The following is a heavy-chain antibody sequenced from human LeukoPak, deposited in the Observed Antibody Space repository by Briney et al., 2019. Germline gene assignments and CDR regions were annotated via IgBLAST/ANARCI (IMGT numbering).Heavy chain of an antibody. Sequence: SETLSLTCAVSGSSISSGYFWGWIRQPPGKGLEWIGSISHSGSTFYNPSLKSRVTISIDTSKNQFSLKLSSVTAADTAVYYCARNASSLGAGAFDIWGQGTMVTVSS. D-gene: IGHD2-2*01. CDR3: ARNASSLGAGAFDI. CDR1: GSSISSGYF. V-gene: IGHV4-38-2*01. J-gene: IGHJ3*02. CDR2: ISHSGST.